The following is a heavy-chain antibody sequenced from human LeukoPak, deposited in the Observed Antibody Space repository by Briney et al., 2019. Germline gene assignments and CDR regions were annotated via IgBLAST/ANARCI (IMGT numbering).Heavy chain of an antibody. CDR3: ARDYGGNSGEFDP. CDR2: VYNRGTT. CDR1: GGSITSYY. D-gene: IGHD4-23*01. V-gene: IGHV4-59*01. Sequence: SETLSLTCSVSGGSITSYYRSWLRQSPMKGLEWIGSVYNRGTTYYNPSLKSRVTISGDTSKNQLSLRMTYVTTADTAVYFCARDYGGNSGEFDPWGQGTLVTVSS. J-gene: IGHJ5*02.